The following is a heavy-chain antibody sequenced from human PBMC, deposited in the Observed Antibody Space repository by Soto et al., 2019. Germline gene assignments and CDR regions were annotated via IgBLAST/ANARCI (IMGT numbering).Heavy chain of an antibody. CDR1: GFSFSSYD. D-gene: IGHD3-3*01. CDR3: AITYYDFDV. CDR2: VSRNGINT. J-gene: IGHJ6*04. Sequence: EEQLVQSGGGLVQPGGSLRLSCAASGFSFSSYDLFWVRQAPGKGLEYVSAVSRNGINTYYANSVKGRFTISRDNSKNIMYLQMGTLRAKDMAVYYCAITYYDFDVWGKGTTVIVSS. V-gene: IGHV3-64*01.